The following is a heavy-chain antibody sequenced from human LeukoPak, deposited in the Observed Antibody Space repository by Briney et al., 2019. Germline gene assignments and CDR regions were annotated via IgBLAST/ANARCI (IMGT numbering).Heavy chain of an antibody. CDR3: AKASREWERFPRDFDY. V-gene: IGHV3-23*01. D-gene: IGHD1-26*01. CDR2: ISGSGGST. Sequence: GGSLRLSCAASQFTFSNYAMSWVRQAPGKGLEWVSAISGSGGSTYYADSVKGRFTISRDNSKNTLYLQMNSLRAEDTAVYYCAKASREWERFPRDFDYWGQGTLVTVSS. CDR1: QFTFSNYA. J-gene: IGHJ4*02.